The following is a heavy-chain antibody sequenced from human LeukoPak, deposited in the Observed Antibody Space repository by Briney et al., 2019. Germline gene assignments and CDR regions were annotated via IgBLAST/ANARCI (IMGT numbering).Heavy chain of an antibody. CDR1: GFTFSSYS. Sequence: PGGSLRLSCAASGFTFSSYSMNWVRQAPGKGLEWVSSISSSSSYIYYADSVKGRFPISRDNSKSTLSLQMNSLRAEDTAVYYCAKGPDYGDEEYYFDYWGQGTLVIVSS. V-gene: IGHV3-21*04. J-gene: IGHJ4*02. D-gene: IGHD4-17*01. CDR3: AKGPDYGDEEYYFDY. CDR2: ISSSSSYI.